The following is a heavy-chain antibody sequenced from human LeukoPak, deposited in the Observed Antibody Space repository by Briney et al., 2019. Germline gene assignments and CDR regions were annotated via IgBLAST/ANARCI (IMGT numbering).Heavy chain of an antibody. CDR1: GYTFTGYY. D-gene: IGHD6-19*01. CDR3: ARGSGSGWYAGELADY. J-gene: IGHJ4*02. V-gene: IGHV1-2*02. Sequence: ASVKVSCKASGYTFTGYYIHWVRQAPGQGLEWMGWINPNSGGTNFAQKFQGRVAMTKYTSISTAYMELSRLRSDDTAMYYCARGSGSGWYAGELADYWGQGTLVTVSS. CDR2: INPNSGGT.